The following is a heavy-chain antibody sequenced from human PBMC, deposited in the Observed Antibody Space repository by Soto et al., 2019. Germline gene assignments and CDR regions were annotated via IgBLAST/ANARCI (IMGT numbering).Heavy chain of an antibody. CDR3: ARDWLRRDDILTPSWNFNL. J-gene: IGHJ2*01. Sequence: QEQLVESGGGVVRPGKSLRLSCEASGFNFTYNAMHWVRQAPGKGLEWVAVISFNGRKKFYARSVKGRFTISRYNSKNTLYLQINILRPGDTAVYYCARDWLRRDDILTPSWNFNLWGQGTLVTAS. V-gene: IGHV3-30*04. CDR1: GFNFTYNA. CDR2: ISFNGRKK. D-gene: IGHD3-9*01.